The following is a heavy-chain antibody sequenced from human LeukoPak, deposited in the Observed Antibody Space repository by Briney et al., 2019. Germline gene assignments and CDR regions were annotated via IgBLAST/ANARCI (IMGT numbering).Heavy chain of an antibody. Sequence: GGSLRLSCAVSGFRFSSYGMAWVRQAPGKGLEWVSGIGESGTSTYYIDSVKDRFIVSRDNSRNTLYLQLNTLRAEDTALYFCAKRLVASSGGFDYWGQGTQVTVSS. J-gene: IGHJ4*02. D-gene: IGHD2-21*01. V-gene: IGHV3-23*01. CDR1: GFRFSSYG. CDR3: AKRLVASSGGFDY. CDR2: IGESGTST.